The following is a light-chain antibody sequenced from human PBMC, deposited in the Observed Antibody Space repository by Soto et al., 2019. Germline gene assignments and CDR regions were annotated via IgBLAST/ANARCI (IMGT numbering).Light chain of an antibody. Sequence: EIVLTQSPGTLSLSAGERATLSCRASQSVSSSYLAWYQQKPGQAPRLLIYGASSRATGIPDRFSGSGSGTDFTLTISRLEPVDFAVYYCQQYGSSPPVTFGGGTKVEIK. J-gene: IGKJ4*01. V-gene: IGKV3-20*01. CDR2: GAS. CDR1: QSVSSSY. CDR3: QQYGSSPPVT.